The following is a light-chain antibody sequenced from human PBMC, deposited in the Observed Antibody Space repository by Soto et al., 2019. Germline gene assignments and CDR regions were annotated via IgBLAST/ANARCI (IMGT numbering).Light chain of an antibody. CDR3: SSFTTSNTWM. CDR1: SSDVGGYNF. CDR2: EVS. Sequence: QSALTKPASVSGSPGQSITISCTGTSSDVGGYNFVSWYQQHPGNAPKLMIYEVSNRPSGVSDRFSGSKSGNTASLTISGLQAEDEADYYCSSFTTSNTWMFGGGTKLTVL. J-gene: IGLJ3*02. V-gene: IGLV2-14*01.